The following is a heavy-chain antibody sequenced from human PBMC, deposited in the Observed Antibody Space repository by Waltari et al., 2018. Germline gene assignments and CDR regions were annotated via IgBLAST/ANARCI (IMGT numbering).Heavy chain of an antibody. V-gene: IGHV3-21*01. J-gene: IGHJ4*02. CDR1: GFSFRSYS. Sequence: EVQLVESGGGLVTPGGSLRLSCGAYGFSFRSYSMNWVRQDPGKGLEWVSSISSSTTYIHYADSVKGRFTISRDNAKNSLYLQMNSLRVEDTAVYYCVSGGWGFYFDYWGQGTVVTVSS. CDR2: ISSSTTYI. D-gene: IGHD7-27*01. CDR3: VSGGWGFYFDY.